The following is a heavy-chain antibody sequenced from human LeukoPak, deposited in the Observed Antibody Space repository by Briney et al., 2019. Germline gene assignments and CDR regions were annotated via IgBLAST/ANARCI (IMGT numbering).Heavy chain of an antibody. CDR3: ARGGYSYGYFDY. CDR2: INHSGST. V-gene: IGHV4-34*01. CDR1: GGSFSGYY. Sequence: SETLSLTCAVYGGSFSGYYWSWIRQPPGKGLEWIGEINHSGSTNYNPSLKSRVTISVDTSKNQFSLKLSSVTAADTAVYYCARGGYSYGYFDYWGQGTLVTVSS. J-gene: IGHJ4*02. D-gene: IGHD5-18*01.